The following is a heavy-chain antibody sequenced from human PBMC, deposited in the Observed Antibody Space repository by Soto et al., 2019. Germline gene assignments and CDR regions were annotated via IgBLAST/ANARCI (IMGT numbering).Heavy chain of an antibody. CDR2: INHSGST. Sequence: PTETLSLTCAVYGGSFSGYYWSWIRQPPGKGLEWIGEINHSGSTNYNPSLKSRVTISVDTSKNQFSLKLSSVTAADTAVDYCVLLAYCGGDCYVTDTFDYWGQGTLVTVSS. CDR1: GGSFSGYY. CDR3: VLLAYCGGDCYVTDTFDY. J-gene: IGHJ4*02. D-gene: IGHD2-21*02. V-gene: IGHV4-34*01.